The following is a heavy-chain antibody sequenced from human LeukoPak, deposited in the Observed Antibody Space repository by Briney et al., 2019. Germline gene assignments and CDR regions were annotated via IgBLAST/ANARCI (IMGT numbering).Heavy chain of an antibody. CDR1: GFTVSSNY. V-gene: IGHV3-53*01. J-gene: IGHJ4*02. CDR2: IYSGGST. D-gene: IGHD5-12*01. CDR3: AGAYSDYGMRY. Sequence: GGSLRLSCAASGFTVSSNYMSWVRQAPGKGLEWVSVIYSGGSTYYADSVKGRFTISRDNSKNTLYLQMNSLRAEDTAVYFCAGAYSDYGMRYWGQGTLVTVSS.